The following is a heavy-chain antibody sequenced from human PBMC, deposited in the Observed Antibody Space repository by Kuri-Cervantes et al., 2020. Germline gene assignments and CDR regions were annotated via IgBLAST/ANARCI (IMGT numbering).Heavy chain of an antibody. J-gene: IGHJ3*01. CDR3: ARPGGRTHAFEL. CDR1: GGPISSCGYS. D-gene: IGHD3-16*01. V-gene: IGHV4-30-2*01. CDR2: IYHSGST. Sequence: CAVSGGPISSCGYSWSWIRQPPGKGLEWIACIYHSGSTNYNPSLKSRVTISVDTSKNQFSLKLSSVTAADTAVHYCARPGGRTHAFELGGQGTMVTVSS.